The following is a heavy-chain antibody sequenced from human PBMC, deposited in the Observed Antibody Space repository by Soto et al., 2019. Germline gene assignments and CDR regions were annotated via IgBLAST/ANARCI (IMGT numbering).Heavy chain of an antibody. V-gene: IGHV3-33*01. Sequence: GGSLRLSCVASGFIFSDFGMHWVRQAPGKGLEWVAVISSDEKIKQYADSVRGRFAISRDNSKNTLYLQMTSLRAEDTAIYYCARGLRSVLDYWGQGTLVTVSS. CDR1: GFIFSDFG. D-gene: IGHD6-6*01. CDR3: ARGLRSVLDY. CDR2: ISSDEKIK. J-gene: IGHJ4*02.